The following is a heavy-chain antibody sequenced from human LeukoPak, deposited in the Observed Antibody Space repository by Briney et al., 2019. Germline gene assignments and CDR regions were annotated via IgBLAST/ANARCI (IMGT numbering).Heavy chain of an antibody. CDR2: ISSSGINT. CDR1: GFTFSGYA. D-gene: IGHD6-19*01. V-gene: IGHV3-64D*09. J-gene: IGHJ4*02. Sequence: GGSLRLSCSASGFTFSGYAMHWVRQAPGKGLEYVSAISSSGINTHYADSVKGRFTISRDNSKNTLTLLMSSLSAEDTAVYYCVKDHGYSSAWYVRGLDYWGQGILVTVSS. CDR3: VKDHGYSSAWYVRGLDY.